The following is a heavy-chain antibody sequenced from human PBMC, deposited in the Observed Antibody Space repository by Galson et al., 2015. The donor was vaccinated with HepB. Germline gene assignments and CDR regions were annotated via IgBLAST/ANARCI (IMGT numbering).Heavy chain of an antibody. J-gene: IGHJ4*02. V-gene: IGHV3-48*01. D-gene: IGHD5-18*01. CDR1: GFTFSSYG. CDR2: IGTGSKTI. Sequence: SLRLSCATSGFTFSSYGMNWVRQAPGKGLEWVSYIGTGSKTIYYADSVKGRFTISRDNAKNSLFLQVNSLRVEDTAVYYCARDRWATAGRNFDYWAREPWSPSPQ. CDR3: ARDRWATAGRNFDY.